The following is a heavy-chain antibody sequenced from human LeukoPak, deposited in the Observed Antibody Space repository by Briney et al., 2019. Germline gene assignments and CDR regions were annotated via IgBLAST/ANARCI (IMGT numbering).Heavy chain of an antibody. CDR3: AREHSIAAAGVDS. CDR1: GFTFSDYW. Sequence: GGSLRLSCAASGFTFSDYWMSWVRQAPGKGLQWVGNINQDGGEKYYVDSVRGRFTISRDNGKNPLYLQMSSQRAEDTAVYYCAREHSIAAAGVDSWGQGTLVTVSS. V-gene: IGHV3-7*03. D-gene: IGHD6-13*01. J-gene: IGHJ4*02. CDR2: INQDGGEK.